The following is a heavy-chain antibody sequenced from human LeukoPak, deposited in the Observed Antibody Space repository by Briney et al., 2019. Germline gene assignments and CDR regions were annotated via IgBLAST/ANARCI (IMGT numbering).Heavy chain of an antibody. CDR2: IYYRGST. V-gene: IGHV4-59*01. Sequence: PSETLSLTCTVSGGSISPYFWSWSRQPPGKGLEWIGYIYYRGSTNCNPSLKSRVTISLDTSKDQFSLKLSSVTAADTAVYYCAREGVVKGYFDYWGQGTLVTVSS. D-gene: IGHD3-3*01. CDR1: GGSISPYF. J-gene: IGHJ4*02. CDR3: AREGVVKGYFDY.